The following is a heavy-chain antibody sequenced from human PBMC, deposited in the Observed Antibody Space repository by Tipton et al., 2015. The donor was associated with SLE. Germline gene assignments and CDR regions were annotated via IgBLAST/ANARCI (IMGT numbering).Heavy chain of an antibody. CDR2: IYWRST. CDR3: ARGIVAAFYY. CDR1: GVSISDYY. Sequence: TLSLTCTVSGVSISDYYHTWIRQPPGKGLEWIGYIYWRSTNYNPSLKSRVTISVDTSKNQFSLKLSSVTAADTAVYYCARGIVAAFYYWGQGTLVTVSS. D-gene: IGHD2/OR15-2a*01. V-gene: IGHV4-59*12. J-gene: IGHJ4*02.